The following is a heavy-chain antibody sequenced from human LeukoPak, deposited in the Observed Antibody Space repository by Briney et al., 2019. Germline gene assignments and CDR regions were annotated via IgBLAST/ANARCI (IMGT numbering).Heavy chain of an antibody. CDR1: GGTFNGYS. J-gene: IGHJ6*03. D-gene: IGHD2/OR15-2a*01. Sequence: PSETLSLTCAVYGGTFNGYSWSWIGQAPGMGLVWMGEINHSGSTNYNPSLKSRVTISVDTSKNQFSLKLSSVTAADTAVYYCARATSFRHYYYYMDVWGKGATVTVSS. CDR3: ARATSFRHYYYYMDV. V-gene: IGHV4-34*01. CDR2: INHSGST.